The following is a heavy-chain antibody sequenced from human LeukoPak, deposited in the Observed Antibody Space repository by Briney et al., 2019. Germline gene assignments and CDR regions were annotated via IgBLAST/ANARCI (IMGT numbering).Heavy chain of an antibody. Sequence: SSETLSLTCTVSGGPISSGSYYWSWIRQPAGKGLEWIGRIYTSGSTNYNPSLKSRVIISVDTSKNQFSLKLSSVTAADTAVYYCARHEKQLPGFDYWGQGTLVTVSS. J-gene: IGHJ4*02. CDR3: ARHEKQLPGFDY. D-gene: IGHD6-13*01. CDR1: GGPISSGSYY. V-gene: IGHV4-61*02. CDR2: IYTSGST.